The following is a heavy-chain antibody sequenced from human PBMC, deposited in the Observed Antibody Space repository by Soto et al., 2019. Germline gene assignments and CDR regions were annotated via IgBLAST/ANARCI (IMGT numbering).Heavy chain of an antibody. Sequence: LSLTCTVSGGSISSSSYYWGWIRQPPGKGLEWIGSIYYSGSTYYNPSLKSRVTISVDTSKNQFSLKLSSVTAADTAVYYCARQLGYCSSTSCYYYYYGMDVWGQGTTVTVSS. CDR3: ARQLGYCSSTSCYYYYYGMDV. J-gene: IGHJ6*02. CDR1: GGSISSSSYY. V-gene: IGHV4-39*01. D-gene: IGHD2-2*01. CDR2: IYYSGST.